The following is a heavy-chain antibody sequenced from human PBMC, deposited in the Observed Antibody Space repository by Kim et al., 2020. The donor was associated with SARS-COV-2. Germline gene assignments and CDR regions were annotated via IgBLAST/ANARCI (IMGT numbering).Heavy chain of an antibody. Sequence: SKTLSLTCTVSGGSISSSSYYWGWIRQPPGKGLEWIGSIYYSGSTYYNPSLKSRVTISVDTSKNQFSLKLSSVTAADTAVYYCARLLAGSPRNWFDPWGQGTLVTVSS. D-gene: IGHD3-10*01. CDR2: IYYSGST. V-gene: IGHV4-39*01. CDR1: GGSISSSSYY. CDR3: ARLLAGSPRNWFDP. J-gene: IGHJ5*02.